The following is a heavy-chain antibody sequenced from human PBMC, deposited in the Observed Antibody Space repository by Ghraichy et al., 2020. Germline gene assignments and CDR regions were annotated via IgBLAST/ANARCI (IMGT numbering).Heavy chain of an antibody. V-gene: IGHV3-66*01. CDR2: INNGVST. CDR1: GFTVSSNY. Sequence: RGSLRLSCAASGFTVSSNYLSWVRQAPGKGLEWVALINNGVSTFYADSVKGRFTISRDNSKNTLYLQMNSLRAEDTAVYYCARTPIVGATGAWGQGTMVTVSS. CDR3: ARTPIVGATGA. D-gene: IGHD1-26*01. J-gene: IGHJ3*01.